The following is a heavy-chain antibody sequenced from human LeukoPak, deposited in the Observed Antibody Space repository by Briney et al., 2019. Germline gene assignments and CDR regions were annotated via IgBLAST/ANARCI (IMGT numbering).Heavy chain of an antibody. Sequence: GGSLRLSCEASGFTFSSYWMTWVRQAPGKGLEWVSAISGSGGSTYYADSVKGRFTISRDNSKNTLYLQMNSLRAEDTAVYYCAKELAVAVYYYYGMDVWGQGTTVTVSS. CDR1: GFTFSSYW. CDR3: AKELAVAVYYYYGMDV. D-gene: IGHD6-19*01. V-gene: IGHV3-23*01. CDR2: ISGSGGST. J-gene: IGHJ6*02.